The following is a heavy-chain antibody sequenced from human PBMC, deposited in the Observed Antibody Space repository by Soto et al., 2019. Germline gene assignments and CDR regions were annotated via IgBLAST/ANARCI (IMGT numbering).Heavy chain of an antibody. CDR2: IVRDGSED. D-gene: IGHD2-21*02. J-gene: IGHJ5*01. CDR1: GFAFSRHG. Sequence: QVQLVESGGGVVQPGRSLRLSCAASGFAFSRHGMHWVRQAPGKGLEWVAVIVRDGSEDYYADSVEGRFTISRDNSKNTLYLEMNNLRPEDAAVYYCASDDDSADNGLDSWGQGTLVTVSS. CDR3: ASDDDSADNGLDS. V-gene: IGHV3-33*01.